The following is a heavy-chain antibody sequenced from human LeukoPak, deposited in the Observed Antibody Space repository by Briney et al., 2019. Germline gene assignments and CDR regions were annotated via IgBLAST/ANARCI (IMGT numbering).Heavy chain of an antibody. Sequence: GGSLRLSCAASGFTFNSYWMSLVRQAPGKGLEWVANIKQDGSEKYYVDSEKGRFTISRDNAKNSLYLQMNSLRAEDTAVYYCAREGSSSWYPDYWGQGTLVTVSS. D-gene: IGHD6-13*01. J-gene: IGHJ4*02. CDR2: IKQDGSEK. CDR3: AREGSSSWYPDY. V-gene: IGHV3-7*01. CDR1: GFTFNSYW.